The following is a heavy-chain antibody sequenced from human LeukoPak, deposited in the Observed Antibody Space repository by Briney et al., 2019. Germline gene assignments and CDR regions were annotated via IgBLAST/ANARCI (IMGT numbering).Heavy chain of an antibody. CDR2: LSYDGSNK. Sequence: PGGSLRLSCAASGFTFSSYAMHWVRQAPGKGLEWVAVLSYDGSNKYYADSVKGRFTISRDNSKNTLYLQMNSLRAEDTAVYYCARDIVVVPAMRYYYYGMDVWGQGTTVTVSS. J-gene: IGHJ6*02. D-gene: IGHD2-2*01. CDR1: GFTFSSYA. CDR3: ARDIVVVPAMRYYYYGMDV. V-gene: IGHV3-30*04.